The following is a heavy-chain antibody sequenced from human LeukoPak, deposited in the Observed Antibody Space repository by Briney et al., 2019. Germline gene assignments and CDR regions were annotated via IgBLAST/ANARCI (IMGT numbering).Heavy chain of an antibody. D-gene: IGHD5-24*01. V-gene: IGHV4-34*01. J-gene: IGHJ3*02. CDR3: AKGIPDGAFDI. CDR1: GGSFSAYY. CDR2: INHSGST. Sequence: SETLSLTCAVYGGSFSAYYWSWIRQPPGKGLEWIGEINHSGSTNYNPSLKSRVTISVDTSKNQFSLKLSSVTAADTAVYYCAKGIPDGAFDIWGQGTMVTVSS.